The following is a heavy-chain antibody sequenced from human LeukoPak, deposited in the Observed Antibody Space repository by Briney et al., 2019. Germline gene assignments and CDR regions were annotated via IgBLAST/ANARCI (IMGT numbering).Heavy chain of an antibody. V-gene: IGHV4-4*07. Sequence: SETLSLTCTVSGGSISSYYWSWIRQPAGKGLEWIGRIYTSGSTNYNPSLKSRVTMSVDTSKNQFSLKLSSVTAAGTAVYYCARVNDGDRYYYYYYMDVWGKGTTVTVSS. D-gene: IGHD4-17*01. CDR2: IYTSGST. J-gene: IGHJ6*03. CDR3: ARVNDGDRYYYYYYMDV. CDR1: GGSISSYY.